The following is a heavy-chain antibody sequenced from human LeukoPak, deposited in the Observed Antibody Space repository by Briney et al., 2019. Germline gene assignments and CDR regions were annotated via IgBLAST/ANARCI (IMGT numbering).Heavy chain of an antibody. Sequence: PSETLSLTRTVSGGPISSGGYYWTWIRQHPGKGLEWIGYIYYSGSTYYNPSLKSRVTISVDTSKNQFSLKLSSVTAADTAVFYCARVDIRSGGNYGMDVWGQGTTVTVSS. J-gene: IGHJ6*02. D-gene: IGHD2-15*01. CDR1: GGPISSGGYY. V-gene: IGHV4-31*03. CDR2: IYYSGST. CDR3: ARVDIRSGGNYGMDV.